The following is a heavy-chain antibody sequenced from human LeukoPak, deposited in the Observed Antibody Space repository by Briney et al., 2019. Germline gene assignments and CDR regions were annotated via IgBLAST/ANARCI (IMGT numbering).Heavy chain of an antibody. CDR2: LYYSGST. D-gene: IGHD2-8*01. V-gene: IGHV4-39*01. Sequence: SETLSLTCTVSGASIRNSTYYWGWIRQPPGKGLEWIGSLYYSGSTYYSPSLENRVTISLDTSKNQSSLKLSSVTAADTAVYFCARLRDDNGAWYYFDSWGQGTLVTVSS. J-gene: IGHJ4*02. CDR1: GASIRNSTYY. CDR3: ARLRDDNGAWYYFDS.